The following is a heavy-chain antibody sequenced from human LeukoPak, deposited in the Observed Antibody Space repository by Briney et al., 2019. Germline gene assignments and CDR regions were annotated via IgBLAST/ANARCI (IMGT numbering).Heavy chain of an antibody. CDR1: GGSISSYY. D-gene: IGHD1-1*01. Sequence: SETLSLTCTVSGGSISSYYWSWIRQPPGKGLEWIGYIYDSGSTNYNPSLKSRVTISVDTSKNQFSLKLSSVTAADTAVYYCARVGGTNYYYYGVDVWGQGTTVTVSS. V-gene: IGHV4-59*01. J-gene: IGHJ6*02. CDR3: ARVGGTNYYYYGVDV. CDR2: IYDSGST.